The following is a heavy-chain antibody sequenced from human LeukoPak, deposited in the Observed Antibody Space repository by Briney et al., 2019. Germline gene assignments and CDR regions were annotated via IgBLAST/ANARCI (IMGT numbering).Heavy chain of an antibody. Sequence: GASVKVSCKASGGTFSSYAISWVRQAPGQGLEWMGRIIPILGIANYAQKFQSRVTITADKSTSTAYMELSSLRSEDTAVYYCARATTPPVYYYDSSGYSEYFQHWGQGTLVTVSS. J-gene: IGHJ1*01. D-gene: IGHD3-22*01. CDR3: ARATTPPVYYYDSSGYSEYFQH. CDR2: IIPILGIA. V-gene: IGHV1-69*04. CDR1: GGTFSSYA.